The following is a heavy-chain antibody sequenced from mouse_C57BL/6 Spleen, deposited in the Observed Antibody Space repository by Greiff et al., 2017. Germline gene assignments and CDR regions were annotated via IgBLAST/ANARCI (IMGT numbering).Heavy chain of an antibody. J-gene: IGHJ3*01. D-gene: IGHD3-3*01. Sequence: QVQLQQSGPELVKPGASVKISCKASGYAFSSSWMNWVKQRPGKGLEWIGRIYPGDGDTNYKGKFKGKATLTADNSSSTAYMQLSSLTSEDSAVYFCARSPGTSAWFAYWGQGTLVTVSA. CDR2: IYPGDGDT. V-gene: IGHV1-82*01. CDR3: ARSPGTSAWFAY. CDR1: GYAFSSSW.